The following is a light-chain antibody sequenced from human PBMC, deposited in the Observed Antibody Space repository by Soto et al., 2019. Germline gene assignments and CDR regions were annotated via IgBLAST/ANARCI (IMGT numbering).Light chain of an antibody. CDR3: QQYHSYSLT. CDR1: QSISSW. CDR2: KAS. V-gene: IGKV1-5*03. J-gene: IGKJ4*01. Sequence: DIQMTQSPSTLSASVGDRVTITCRASQSISSWLAWYQQKPGKAPKLLIYKASSLEGGVPSRFSGSGSGTDFNLTISSLQPDDFAPYYCQQYHSYSLTFGGGTKVDIK.